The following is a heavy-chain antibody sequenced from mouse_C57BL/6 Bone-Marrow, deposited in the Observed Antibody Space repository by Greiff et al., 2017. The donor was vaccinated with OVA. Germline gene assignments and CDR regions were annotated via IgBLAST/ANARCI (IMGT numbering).Heavy chain of an antibody. CDR3: ARLWTLYYYAMDY. CDR2: IDPSDSYT. CDR1: GYTFTSYW. V-gene: IGHV1-69*01. Sequence: VQLQQPGAELVMPGASVKLSCKASGYTFTSYWMHWVKQRPGQGLEWIGEIDPSDSYTNYTQKFKGKSTLTVDKSSSTAYMQLSSLTSEDSAVYYCARLWTLYYYAMDYWGQGTSVTVSS. J-gene: IGHJ4*01. D-gene: IGHD6-5*01.